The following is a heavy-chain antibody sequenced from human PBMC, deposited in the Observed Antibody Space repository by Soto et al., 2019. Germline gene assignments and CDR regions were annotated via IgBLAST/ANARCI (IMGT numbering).Heavy chain of an antibody. CDR1: GGSFSGYY. CDR3: ARGRPLSSAGMGY. D-gene: IGHD6-19*01. V-gene: IGHV4-34*01. CDR2: INHSGST. Sequence: SETLSLTCAVYGGSFSGYYWSWIRQPPGKGLEWIGEINHSGSTNYNPSIKSRVTISVDTPKNQFSLKLSSVTAADTAVYYCARGRPLSSAGMGYWGQGTLVTVSS. J-gene: IGHJ4*02.